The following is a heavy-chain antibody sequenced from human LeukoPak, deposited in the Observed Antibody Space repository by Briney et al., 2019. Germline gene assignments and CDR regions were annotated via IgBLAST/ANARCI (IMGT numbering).Heavy chain of an antibody. CDR2: INHSGST. CDR3: ARGVWVVVVPAAAPYFDY. V-gene: IGHV4-34*01. D-gene: IGHD2-2*01. J-gene: IGHJ4*02. Sequence: SETLSLTCAVYGGSFSGYYWSWIRQPPGKGLEWIWEINHSGSTNYNPSLKSRVTISVDTSKNQFSLKLSSVTAADTAVYYCARGVWVVVVPAAAPYFDYWGQGTLVTVSS. CDR1: GGSFSGYY.